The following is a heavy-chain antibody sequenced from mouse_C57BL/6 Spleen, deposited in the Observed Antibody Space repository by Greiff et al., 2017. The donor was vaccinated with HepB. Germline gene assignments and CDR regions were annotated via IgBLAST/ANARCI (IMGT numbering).Heavy chain of an antibody. CDR1: GYTFTSYW. D-gene: IGHD2-4*01. J-gene: IGHJ4*01. CDR3: ARRGIYYDYDGGDYYAMDY. CDR2: IDPSDSYT. Sequence: VQLQQPGAELVMPGASVKLSCKASGYTFTSYWMHWVKQRPGQGLEWIGEIDPSDSYTNYNQKFKGKSTLTVDKSSSTAYMQLSSLTSEDSAVYYCARRGIYYDYDGGDYYAMDYWGQGTSVTVSS. V-gene: IGHV1-69*01.